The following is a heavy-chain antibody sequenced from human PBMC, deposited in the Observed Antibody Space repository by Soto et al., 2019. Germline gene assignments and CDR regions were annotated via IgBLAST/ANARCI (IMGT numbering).Heavy chain of an antibody. J-gene: IGHJ5*02. CDR3: ARNYYGSGQAP. Sequence: QVQRQESGPGLVKPSQTLSLTCTVSGGSISSGGFYWSWIREHPGKGLEWIGYFYYSGSTYYNPSLKSRVTISVDTSKNQFALQLSSVTAADTAVYYCARNYYGSGQAPWGQGTLVTVSS. V-gene: IGHV4-31*03. CDR1: GGSISSGGFY. D-gene: IGHD3-10*01. CDR2: FYYSGST.